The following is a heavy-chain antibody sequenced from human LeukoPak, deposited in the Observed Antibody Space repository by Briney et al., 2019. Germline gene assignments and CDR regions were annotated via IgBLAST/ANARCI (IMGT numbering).Heavy chain of an antibody. CDR1: GASVSSSNW. CDR2: IQHSGST. D-gene: IGHD6-19*01. J-gene: IGHJ4*02. V-gene: IGHV4-4*02. CDR3: ARGLYGSDSY. Sequence: SETLSLTCAVSGASVSSSNWWIWVRQPPKKGLEWIGEIQHSGSTNYNPSLKSRVTMSVDTSKNQISLRLSSVTAADTAVYYGARGLYGSDSYWGQGNLVTVSS.